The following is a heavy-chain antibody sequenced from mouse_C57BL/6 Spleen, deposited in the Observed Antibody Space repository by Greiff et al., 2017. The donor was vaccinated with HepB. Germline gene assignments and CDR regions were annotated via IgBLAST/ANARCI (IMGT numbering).Heavy chain of an antibody. CDR1: GYTFTSYW. V-gene: IGHV1-50*01. CDR2: IDPSDSYT. Sequence: QVQLQQPGAELVKPGASVKLSCKASGYTFTSYWMQWVKQRPGQGLEWIGEIDPSDSYTNYNQKFKGKATLTVDTSSSTAYMQLSSLTSEDSAVYYCAMGGTRSLDYWGQGTTLTVSS. CDR3: AMGGTRSLDY. D-gene: IGHD3-3*01. J-gene: IGHJ2*01.